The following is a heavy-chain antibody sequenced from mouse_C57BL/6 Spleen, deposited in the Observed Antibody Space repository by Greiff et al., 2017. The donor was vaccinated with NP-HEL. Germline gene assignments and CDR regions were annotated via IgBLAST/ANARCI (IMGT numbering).Heavy chain of an antibody. Sequence: QVQLQQPGAELVKPGASVKMSCKASGYTFTSYWITWVKQRPGQGLEWIGDIYPGSGSTNYNEKFKSKATLTVDTSSSTAYMQLRSLTSEDSGVYYFARSYSNSFDYWGQGTTLTVSS. V-gene: IGHV1-55*01. J-gene: IGHJ2*01. CDR1: GYTFTSYW. CDR2: IYPGSGST. D-gene: IGHD2-5*01. CDR3: ARSYSNSFDY.